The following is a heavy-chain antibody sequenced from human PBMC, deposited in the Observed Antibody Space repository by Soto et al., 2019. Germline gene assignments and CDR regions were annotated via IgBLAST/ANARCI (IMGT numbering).Heavy chain of an antibody. CDR2: IYTSGST. Sequence: SETLSLTCTVSGGSISSYYWSWIRQPAGKGLEWSGRIYTSGSTNYNPSLKSRVTMSVDTSKNQFSLKLSSVTAADTAVYYCARDEMIVVGSHYYYYGMDVWGQGTTGTVSS. V-gene: IGHV4-4*07. CDR3: ARDEMIVVGSHYYYYGMDV. J-gene: IGHJ6*02. D-gene: IGHD3-22*01. CDR1: GGSISSYY.